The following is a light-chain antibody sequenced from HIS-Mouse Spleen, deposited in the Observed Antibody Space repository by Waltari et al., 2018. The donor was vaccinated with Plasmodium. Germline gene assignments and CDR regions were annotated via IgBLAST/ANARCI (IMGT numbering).Light chain of an antibody. V-gene: IGLV3-10*01. CDR3: YSTDSSGNHRV. Sequence: SYELTQPPSVPVSPGQTARNTCSGVALPKTYAYWYRQKSGQPPVLVIYEDRKRPSRIPERFSGSSSGTMATLTISGTQVEDEADYYCYSTDSSGNHRVFGGGTKLTVL. CDR1: ALPKTY. J-gene: IGLJ3*02. CDR2: EDR.